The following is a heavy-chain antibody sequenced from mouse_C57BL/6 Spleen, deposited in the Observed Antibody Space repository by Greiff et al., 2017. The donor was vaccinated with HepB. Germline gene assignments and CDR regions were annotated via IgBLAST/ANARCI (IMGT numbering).Heavy chain of an antibody. V-gene: IGHV1-55*01. CDR2: IYTGGGST. D-gene: IGHD1-1*01. CDR3: ARRGLRYRAMDY. Sequence: QVQLQQPGAELVKPGASVKMSCKASGYTFTSYWITWVQQRPGQGLEWIGDIYTGGGSTNYNEKFKSKITLTVDTTASTAYLQLSSLTSEDSAVYYWARRGLRYRAMDYWGQGTSVTVSS. CDR1: GYTFTSYW. J-gene: IGHJ4*01.